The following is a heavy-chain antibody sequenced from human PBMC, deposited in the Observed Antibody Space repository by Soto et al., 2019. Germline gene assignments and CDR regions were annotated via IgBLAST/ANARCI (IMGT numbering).Heavy chain of an antibody. CDR3: ARGVLYYYDSSGYPHWFDP. Sequence: PGGSLRLSCAASGFTFGSYEMNWVRQAPGKGLEWVSYISSSGSIIYYADSVKGRFTISRDNAKNSLYLQMNSLRAEDTAVYYCARGVLYYYDSSGYPHWFDPWGQGTLVTVSS. J-gene: IGHJ5*02. D-gene: IGHD3-22*01. CDR2: ISSSGSII. V-gene: IGHV3-48*03. CDR1: GFTFGSYE.